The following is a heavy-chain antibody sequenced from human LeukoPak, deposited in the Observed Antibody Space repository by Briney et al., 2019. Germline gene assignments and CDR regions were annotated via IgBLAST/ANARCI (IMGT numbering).Heavy chain of an antibody. J-gene: IGHJ4*02. V-gene: IGHV1-18*01. CDR3: ARDLGVANDFDY. D-gene: IGHD2-21*01. CDR2: ISAYNGNT. CDR1: GYTFTIYG. Sequence: ASVKVSCKASGYTFTIYGISWVRQAPGQGREWMGWISAYNGNTNYAQKLQGRVTMTTDTSTSTAYMELRSLRSDDTAVYYCARDLGVANDFDYWGQGTLVTVSS.